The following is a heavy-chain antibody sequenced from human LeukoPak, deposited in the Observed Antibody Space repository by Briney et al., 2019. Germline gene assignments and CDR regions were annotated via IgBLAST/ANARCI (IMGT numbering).Heavy chain of an antibody. V-gene: IGHV4-59*01. D-gene: IGHD2-2*01. CDR1: GGSISSYY. Sequence: SETLSLTCTVSGGSISSYYWSWIRQPPGKGLEWIGYIYYSGGTNYNPSLKSRVTISVDTSKNQFSLKLSSVTAADTAVYYCARVVPAASSQYYYYYYMDVWGKGTTVTISS. CDR2: IYYSGGT. J-gene: IGHJ6*03. CDR3: ARVVPAASSQYYYYYYMDV.